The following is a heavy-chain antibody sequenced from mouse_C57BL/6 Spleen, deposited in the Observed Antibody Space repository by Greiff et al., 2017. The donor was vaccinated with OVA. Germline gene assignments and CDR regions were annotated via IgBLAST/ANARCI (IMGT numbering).Heavy chain of an antibody. CDR1: GYTFTSYW. V-gene: IGHV1-69*01. CDR3: AILYQYCCG. J-gene: IGHJ1*03. D-gene: IGHD3-3*01. CDR2: IDPSDSYT. Sequence: QVQLQQPGAELVMPGASVKLSCKASGYTFTSYWMHWVKQRPGQGLEWIGEIDPSDSYTNYNQKFKGKSTLTVDKSSSTAYMQLSSLTSEDSAVYYCAILYQYCCGWGTGTTVTVAS.